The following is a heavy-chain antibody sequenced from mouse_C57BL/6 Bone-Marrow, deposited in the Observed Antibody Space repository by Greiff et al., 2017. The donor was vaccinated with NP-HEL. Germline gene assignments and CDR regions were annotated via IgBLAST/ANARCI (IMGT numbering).Heavy chain of an antibody. CDR3: GRHYDDYDGVYFEV. V-gene: IGHV5-6*01. CDR1: GFTFSSYG. CDR2: ISSGGSYT. J-gene: IGHJ1*03. Sequence: EVKVVESGGDLVKPGGSLKLSCAASGFTFSSYGMSWVRQTPDKRLEWVATISSGGSYTYYPDSVKGRFTISRDNAKNTLYLQMSSLKSEDTAMDYCGRHYDDYDGVYFEVWGTVTTVTVAS. D-gene: IGHD2-4*01.